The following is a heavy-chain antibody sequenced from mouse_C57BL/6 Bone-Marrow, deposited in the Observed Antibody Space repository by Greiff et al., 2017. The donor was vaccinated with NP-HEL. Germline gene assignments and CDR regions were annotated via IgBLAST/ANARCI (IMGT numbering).Heavy chain of an antibody. CDR2: ISSGSSTI. Sequence: EVKLVESGGGLVKPGGSLKLSCAASGFTFSDYGMHWVRQAPEKGLEWVAYISSGSSTIYYADTVKGRFTISRDNAKNTLFLQMTSLRSEDTAMYYCASSDYYGTYFDYWGQGTTLTVSS. V-gene: IGHV5-17*01. CDR3: ASSDYYGTYFDY. J-gene: IGHJ2*01. D-gene: IGHD1-1*01. CDR1: GFTFSDYG.